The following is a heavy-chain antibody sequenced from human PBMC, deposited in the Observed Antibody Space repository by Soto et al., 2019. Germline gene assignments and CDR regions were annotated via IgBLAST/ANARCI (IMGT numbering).Heavy chain of an antibody. CDR2: ISSDGGNK. Sequence: PGGSLRLSCATSGFTFTRSGMHWVRQAPGKGLDWVAVISSDGGNKYYGDSVRGRFTISRDNSNNTLFLEMKSLRVDDTAVYYCAKVPFGRGILSKIMDVWGQGATVTVSS. D-gene: IGHD3-16*01. CDR1: GFTFTRSG. J-gene: IGHJ6*02. V-gene: IGHV3-30*18. CDR3: AKVPFGRGILSKIMDV.